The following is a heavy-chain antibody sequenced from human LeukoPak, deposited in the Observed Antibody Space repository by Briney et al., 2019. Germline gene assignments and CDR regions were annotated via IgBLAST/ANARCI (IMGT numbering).Heavy chain of an antibody. CDR1: GYTFTGYY. D-gene: IGHD3-22*01. V-gene: IGHV1-2*02. J-gene: IGHJ4*02. Sequence: VASVKVSCKASGYTFTGYYMHWVRQAPGQGLEWMGWINPDGGGTNFAQKFQGRVTMTRDTSISTAYMELSRLKSDDTAVYYCARGVDSTGYYCGFNYWGQGTLVTVSS. CDR3: ARGVDSTGYYCGFNY. CDR2: INPDGGGT.